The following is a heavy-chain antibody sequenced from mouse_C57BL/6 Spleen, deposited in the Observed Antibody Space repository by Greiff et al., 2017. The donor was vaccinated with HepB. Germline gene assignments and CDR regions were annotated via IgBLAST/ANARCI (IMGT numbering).Heavy chain of an antibody. J-gene: IGHJ1*03. CDR2: IDPSDSET. CDR1: GYTFTSYW. V-gene: IGHV1-52*01. CDR3: ARDYSNYWYFDV. Sequence: QVHVKQPGAELVRPGSSVKLSCKASGYTFTSYWMHWVKQRPIQGLEWIGNIDPSDSETHYNQKFKDKATLTVDKSSSTAYMQLSSLTSEDSAVYYCARDYSNYWYFDVWGTGTTVTVSS. D-gene: IGHD2-5*01.